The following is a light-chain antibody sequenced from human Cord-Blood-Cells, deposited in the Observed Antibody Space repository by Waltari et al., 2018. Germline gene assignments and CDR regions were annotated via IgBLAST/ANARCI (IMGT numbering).Light chain of an antibody. CDR3: PQDGSSPRA. CDR1: QSVSSSF. V-gene: IGKV3-20*01. CDR2: GAS. Sequence: DIVLPQSPGPLSLSPGERATLSCRASQSVSSSFLAWYQQKPGQAPRRLIYGASSRATGIPDRFSGSWSGTDFTLTISRLEPEDFAVYLRPQDGSSPRAFGQGTKVEIK. J-gene: IGKJ1*01.